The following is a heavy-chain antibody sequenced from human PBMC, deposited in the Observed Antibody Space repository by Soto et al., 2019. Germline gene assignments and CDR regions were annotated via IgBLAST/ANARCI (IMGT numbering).Heavy chain of an antibody. D-gene: IGHD2-15*01. Sequence: ASVKVSCKASGGTFSSYTISWVRQAPGQGLEWMGRIIPILGIANYAQKFQGRVTITADKSTSTAYMELSSLRSEDTAVYYCARAKECSGGSCYYYYWGQGTLVTVSS. J-gene: IGHJ4*02. CDR1: GGTFSSYT. CDR3: ARAKECSGGSCYYYY. V-gene: IGHV1-69*02. CDR2: IIPILGIA.